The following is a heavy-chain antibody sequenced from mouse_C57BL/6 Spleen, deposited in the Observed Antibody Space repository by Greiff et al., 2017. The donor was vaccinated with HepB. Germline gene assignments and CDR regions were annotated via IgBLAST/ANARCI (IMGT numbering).Heavy chain of an antibody. D-gene: IGHD2-2*01. CDR1: GYTFTSYW. J-gene: IGHJ3*01. CDR2: IDPSDSYT. CDR3: AVYGYDGGFAY. Sequence: QVHVKQPGAELVKPGASVKLSCKASGYTFTSYWMQWVKQRPGQGLEWIGEIDPSDSYTNYNQKFKGKATLTVDTSSSTAYMQLSSLTSEDSAVYYCAVYGYDGGFAYWGQGTLVTVSA. V-gene: IGHV1-50*01.